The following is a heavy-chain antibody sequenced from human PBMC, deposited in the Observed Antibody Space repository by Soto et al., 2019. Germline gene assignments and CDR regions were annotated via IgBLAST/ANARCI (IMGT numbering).Heavy chain of an antibody. CDR1: GFTFNTYT. CDR2: ISSRSDYI. Sequence: EVQLVESGGGLVKPGGSLRLSCAASGFTFNTYTMNWVRQAPGKGLEWVSSISSRSDYIYYADSVKGRFTISRDNAKNPLVLQMNSLRAEDTAVYYCARDRRNSGYGTDYYAMDVWGHGTTVTVSS. CDR3: ARDRRNSGYGTDYYAMDV. J-gene: IGHJ6*02. V-gene: IGHV3-21*01. D-gene: IGHD5-12*01.